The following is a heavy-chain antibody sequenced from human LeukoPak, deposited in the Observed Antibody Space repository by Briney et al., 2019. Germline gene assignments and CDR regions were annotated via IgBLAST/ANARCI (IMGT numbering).Heavy chain of an antibody. CDR2: INPNTGST. CDR3: ASPGSSYDVLTGPGYFDY. J-gene: IGHJ4*02. V-gene: IGHV1-2*02. CDR1: GYSFTRYY. Sequence: GAPVKVSCKAPGYSFTRYYMHCVRQAPGQKLEWMGWINPNTGSTNYAQKFQGRVTMTRDTSISTAYMELSWLRSDDTAVYYCASPGSSYDVLTGPGYFDYWGQGTVVTVSS. D-gene: IGHD3-9*01.